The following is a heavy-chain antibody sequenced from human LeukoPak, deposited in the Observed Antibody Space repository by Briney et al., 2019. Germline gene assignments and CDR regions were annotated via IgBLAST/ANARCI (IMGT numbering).Heavy chain of an antibody. D-gene: IGHD3-9*01. Sequence: SETLSLSCAVSGYSISSGYYWGWIRQPPGKGLEWIGSIYHSGSTYYNPSLKSRVTISVDTSKYQFSLKLSSVTAADTAVYYCAREGYDISDVLGFDYWGQGTLVTVSS. J-gene: IGHJ4*02. V-gene: IGHV4-38-2*02. CDR1: GYSISSGYY. CDR2: IYHSGST. CDR3: AREGYDISDVLGFDY.